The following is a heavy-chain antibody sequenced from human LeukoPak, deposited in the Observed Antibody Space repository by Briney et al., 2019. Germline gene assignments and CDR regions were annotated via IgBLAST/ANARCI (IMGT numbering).Heavy chain of an antibody. CDR2: INPNSGDT. V-gene: IGHV1-2*06. CDR1: GYTFTGYY. J-gene: IGHJ3*02. CDR3: AKVREVGTNIEVVVVDTSGAFDM. Sequence: ASVKVSCKASGYTFTGYYINWVRQAPGQGLEWMGRINPNSGDTNFAQKFQGRVTLTRDTSISTSYMELSSLRSDDTAVYFCAKVREVGTNIEVVVVDTSGAFDMWGRGTMVTVSS. D-gene: IGHD2-15*01.